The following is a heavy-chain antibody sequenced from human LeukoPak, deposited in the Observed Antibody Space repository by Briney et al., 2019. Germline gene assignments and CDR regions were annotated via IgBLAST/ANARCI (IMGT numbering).Heavy chain of an antibody. CDR1: AFTFGNYN. J-gene: IGHJ4*02. Sequence: PGRCLRPARAASAFTFGNYNMNWVRQAPGKGLECVSYISGSSDSIYYAYSVKGRFTIFRDNVKNSLYLQMNSLSAEDTAVYYCATYTYSLEKDYWGQGTRVTVSS. D-gene: IGHD2-15*01. V-gene: IGHV3-48*01. CDR3: ATYTYSLEKDY. CDR2: ISGSSDSI.